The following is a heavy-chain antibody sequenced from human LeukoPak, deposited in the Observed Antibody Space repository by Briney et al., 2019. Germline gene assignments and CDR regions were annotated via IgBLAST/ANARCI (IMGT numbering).Heavy chain of an antibody. V-gene: IGHV1-18*01. J-gene: IGHJ3*02. CDR2: ISAYNGNT. D-gene: IGHD1-26*01. CDR3: ARDREWELHDAFDI. CDR1: GYTFTSYG. Sequence: GASVKVSCKASGYTFTSYGISWVRQAPGQGLEWMGWISAYNGNTNYAQKLQGRVTMTTDTSTSTAYMELRSLRSDDTAVYYCARDREWELHDAFDIWGQGTMVTVSS.